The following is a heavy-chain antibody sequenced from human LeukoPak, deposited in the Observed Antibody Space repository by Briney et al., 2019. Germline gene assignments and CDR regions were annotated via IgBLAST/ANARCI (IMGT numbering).Heavy chain of an antibody. D-gene: IGHD5-24*01. Sequence: ASVKVSCKASGYTFDSYGISWVRQAPGQGLEWMGWISVYNGNTNYAQKFQGSVTMTTDTSTSTAYMELRSLRSDDTAVYYCARDPVEMATISDYMDVWGKGTTVTISS. J-gene: IGHJ6*03. CDR1: GYTFDSYG. CDR3: ARDPVEMATISDYMDV. CDR2: ISVYNGNT. V-gene: IGHV1-18*01.